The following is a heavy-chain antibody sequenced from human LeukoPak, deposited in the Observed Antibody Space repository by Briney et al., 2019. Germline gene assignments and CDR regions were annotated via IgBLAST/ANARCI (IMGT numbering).Heavy chain of an antibody. D-gene: IGHD3-22*01. V-gene: IGHV4-34*01. J-gene: IGHJ4*02. CDR2: INHSGST. CDR3: ARGLGSGYYFPFDY. CDR1: GGSFSGYY. Sequence: KPSETLSLTCAVYGGSFSGYYWSWIRQPPGKGLEWIGEINHSGSTNYNPSLKSRVTISVDTSKNRFSLKLSSVTAADTAVYYCARGLGSGYYFPFDYWGQGTLVTVSS.